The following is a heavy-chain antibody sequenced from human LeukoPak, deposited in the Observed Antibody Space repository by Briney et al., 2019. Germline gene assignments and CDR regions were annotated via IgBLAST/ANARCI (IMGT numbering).Heavy chain of an antibody. D-gene: IGHD6-19*01. CDR1: GGSISSSSYY. CDR2: IYYSGST. CDR3: ARIYSSGWYPNWFDP. J-gene: IGHJ5*02. V-gene: IGHV4-39*07. Sequence: PSETLSLTCTVSGGSISSSSYYWGWVRQPPGKGLEWIGSIYYSGSTYYNPSLKSRVTISVDTSKNQFSLKLSSVTAADTAVYYCARIYSSGWYPNWFDPWGQGTLVTVSS.